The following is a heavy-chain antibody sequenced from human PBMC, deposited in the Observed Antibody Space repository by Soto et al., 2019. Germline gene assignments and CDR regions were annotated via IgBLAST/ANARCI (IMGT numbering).Heavy chain of an antibody. CDR1: GFTFSSYA. V-gene: IGHV3-23*01. CDR3: AKHVRFLEWLLSVNYFDY. D-gene: IGHD3-3*01. J-gene: IGHJ4*02. Sequence: PGGSLRLSCAASGFTFSSYAMSWVRQAPGKGLEWVSAISGSGGSTYYVDSVKGRFTISRDNSKNTLYLQMNSLRAEDTAVYYCAKHVRFLEWLLSVNYFDYWGQGTLVTVSS. CDR2: ISGSGGST.